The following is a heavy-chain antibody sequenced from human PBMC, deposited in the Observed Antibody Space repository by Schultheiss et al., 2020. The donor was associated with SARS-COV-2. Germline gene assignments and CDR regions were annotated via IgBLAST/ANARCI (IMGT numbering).Heavy chain of an antibody. J-gene: IGHJ2*01. CDR1: GFIVSSNY. CDR3: ARAGLMMYQLLLYFDL. V-gene: IGHV3-11*05. D-gene: IGHD2-2*01. CDR2: ISSSSSYT. Sequence: GGSLRLSCAASGFIVSSNYMSWVRQAPGKGLEWVSYISSSSSYTNYADSVKGRFTISRDNAKNSLYLQMNSLRAEDTAVYYCARAGLMMYQLLLYFDLWGRGTLVTVSS.